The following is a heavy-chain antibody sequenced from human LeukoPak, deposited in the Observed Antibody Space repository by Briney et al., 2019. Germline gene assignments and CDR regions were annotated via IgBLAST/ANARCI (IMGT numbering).Heavy chain of an antibody. J-gene: IGHJ4*02. CDR3: ARSEMATTLFDY. V-gene: IGHV3-21*01. CDR1: GFTFSSHS. D-gene: IGHD5-24*01. CDR2: ISSSSSYI. Sequence: KAGGSLRLSCAASGFTFSSHSMNWVRQAPGKGLEWVSSISSSSSYIYYADSVKGRFTISRDNAKNSLYLQMNSLRAEDTAVYYCARSEMATTLFDYWGQGTLVTVSS.